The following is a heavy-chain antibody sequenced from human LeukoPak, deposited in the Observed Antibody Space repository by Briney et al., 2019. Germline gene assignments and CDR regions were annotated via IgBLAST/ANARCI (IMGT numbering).Heavy chain of an antibody. Sequence: GGSLRLSCAASGFTFSNYGMRWVRQAPGKGLEWVSAISSSGGKTYYADSVKGRFTISRDNSENTLYLQMSSLRAEDTALYYCAKDVRRFDYWGQGTLVTVSS. CDR1: GFTFSNYG. J-gene: IGHJ4*02. CDR2: ISSSGGKT. CDR3: AKDVRRFDY. V-gene: IGHV3-23*01.